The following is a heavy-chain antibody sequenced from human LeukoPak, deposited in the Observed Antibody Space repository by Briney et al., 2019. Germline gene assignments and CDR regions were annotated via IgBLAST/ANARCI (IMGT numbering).Heavy chain of an antibody. CDR2: ISYDGSNK. CDR1: GFTFSSYG. Sequence: GGSLRLSCAASGFTFSSYGMHWVRQAPGKGLEWVAVISYDGSNKYYADSVKGRFTISRDNFKNTLYLQMNSLRAEDTAVYYCAKDWDIVVVVAATLIDYWGQGTLVTVSS. CDR3: AKDWDIVVVVAATLIDY. D-gene: IGHD2-15*01. V-gene: IGHV3-30*18. J-gene: IGHJ4*02.